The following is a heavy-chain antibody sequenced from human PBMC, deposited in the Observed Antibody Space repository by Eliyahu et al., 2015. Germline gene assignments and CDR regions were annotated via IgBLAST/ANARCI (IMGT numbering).Heavy chain of an antibody. CDR2: TSGSGATT. CDR1: GFPFAXYA. D-gene: IGHD6-6*01. J-gene: IGHJ4*02. CDR3: AKKPSYSSSTDYFDY. V-gene: IGHV3-23*04. Sequence: EVQLVASGGGQVQPGGSLRLSCAASGFPFAXYAMSWVRQAPGKGLXXVASTSGSGATTYLADSVKGRFTISRDNSKNTLFLQMTSLRAEDTALYFCAKKPSYSSSTDYFDYWGQGTLVTVSS.